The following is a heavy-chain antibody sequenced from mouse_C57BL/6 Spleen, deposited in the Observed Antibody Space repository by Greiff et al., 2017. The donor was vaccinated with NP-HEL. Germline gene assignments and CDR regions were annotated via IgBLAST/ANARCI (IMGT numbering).Heavy chain of an antibody. CDR1: GYTFTDYY. CDR2: INPNNGGT. V-gene: IGHV1-26*01. D-gene: IGHD1-1*01. CDR3: ARRDTTVVDDYYYAMDY. Sequence: EVQLQQSGPELVKPGASVKISCKASGYTFTDYYMNWVKQSHGKSLEWIGDINPNNGGTSYNQKFKGKATLTVDKSSSTAYMELRSLTSEDSADYYCARRDTTVVDDYYYAMDYWGQGTSVTVSS. J-gene: IGHJ4*01.